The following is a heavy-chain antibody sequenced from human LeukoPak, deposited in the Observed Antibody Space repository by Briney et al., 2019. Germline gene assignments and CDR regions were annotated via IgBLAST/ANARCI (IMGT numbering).Heavy chain of an antibody. D-gene: IGHD2/OR15-2a*01. CDR3: ARDPSFDYYYYMDV. J-gene: IGHJ6*03. Sequence: GGSLRLSCAASGFTFSRYIMNWVRQAPGKGLEWVSYISSSSSTIYYADSVKGRFTISRDNAKNSLYLQMNSLRAEDTAVYYCARDPSFDYYYYMDVWGKGTTVTVSS. V-gene: IGHV3-48*01. CDR1: GFTFSRYI. CDR2: ISSSSSTI.